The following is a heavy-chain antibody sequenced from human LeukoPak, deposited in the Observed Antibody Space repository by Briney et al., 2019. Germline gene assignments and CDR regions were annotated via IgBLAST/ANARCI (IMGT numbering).Heavy chain of an antibody. Sequence: PGGSLRLSCAASGFTFSSYSMHWVRQAPGKGLEWVAVISYDGSLTYYADSVKGRFTISRGNSKNTLYLQMNSLRAEDTAAYYYARGICSRTSCSDGFGMDVWGQGSTVTVSS. CDR3: ARGICSRTSCSDGFGMDV. J-gene: IGHJ6*02. CDR2: ISYDGSLT. CDR1: GFTFSSYS. D-gene: IGHD2-2*01. V-gene: IGHV3-30*04.